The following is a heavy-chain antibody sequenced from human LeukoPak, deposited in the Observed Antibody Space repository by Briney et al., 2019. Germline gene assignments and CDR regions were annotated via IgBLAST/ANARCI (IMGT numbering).Heavy chain of an antibody. Sequence: SETLSLTCAVYGGSFNGYYWSWIRQPPGKGLEWIGYIYYSGSTNYNPSLKSRVTISVDTSKNQFSLKLSSVTAADTAVYYCARGLGGYRYYYYYMDVWGKGTTVTVSS. CDR3: ARGLGGYRYYYYYMDV. CDR2: IYYSGST. J-gene: IGHJ6*03. CDR1: GGSFNGYY. V-gene: IGHV4-59*01. D-gene: IGHD5-12*01.